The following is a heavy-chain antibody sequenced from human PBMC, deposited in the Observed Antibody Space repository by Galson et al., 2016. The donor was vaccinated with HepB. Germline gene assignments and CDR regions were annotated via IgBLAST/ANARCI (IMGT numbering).Heavy chain of an antibody. CDR3: AHRYRRLGATLFDA. D-gene: IGHD1-26*01. J-gene: IGHJ4*02. Sequence: PALVKPTQTLTLTCTFSGFSLRNNGEGVGWIRQPPGKALEWVAVIYWDDNRRYSPSLKTRLTITKDTSKNKVVLTMTNMAPVDTATYYCAHRYRRLGATLFDAWGQGALVTVSS. CDR1: GFSLRNNGEG. CDR2: IYWDDNR. V-gene: IGHV2-5*02.